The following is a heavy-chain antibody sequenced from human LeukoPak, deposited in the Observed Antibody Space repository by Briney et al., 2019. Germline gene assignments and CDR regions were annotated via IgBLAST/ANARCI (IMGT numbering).Heavy chain of an antibody. CDR2: IIPIFGTA. Sequence: SVKVSCKASGGAFSSYAISWVRQAPGQGLEWMVGIIPIFGTANYAQKFQGRVTITADASTSTAYMELSSLRSEDTAVYYCASHNWNDASFDYWGQGTLVTVSS. CDR3: ASHNWNDASFDY. J-gene: IGHJ4*02. V-gene: IGHV1-69*13. D-gene: IGHD1-20*01. CDR1: GGAFSSYA.